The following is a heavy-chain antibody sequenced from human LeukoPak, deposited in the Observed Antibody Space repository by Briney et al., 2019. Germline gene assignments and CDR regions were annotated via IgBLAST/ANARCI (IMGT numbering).Heavy chain of an antibody. CDR3: ARDRASSWPFDY. CDR2: ISGSTKYI. Sequence: PGGSLRLSCAASGFTFSTYTMNWVRQAPGKGLEWVSSISGSTKYIYYADSLKGRFTISRDNAKNSLYLEMNSLRAEDTAVYYWARDRASSWPFDYWGQGTLVTVSS. V-gene: IGHV3-21*03. CDR1: GFTFSTYT. D-gene: IGHD6-13*01. J-gene: IGHJ4*02.